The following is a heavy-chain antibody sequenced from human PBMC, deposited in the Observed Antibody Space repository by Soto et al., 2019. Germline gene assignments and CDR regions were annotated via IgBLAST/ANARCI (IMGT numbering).Heavy chain of an antibody. D-gene: IGHD3-22*01. V-gene: IGHV3-64D*06. J-gene: IGHJ4*02. CDR3: VKGEYYYDSSGYYPFDY. Sequence: GGSLRLSCSASGFTFSSYTMHWIRQAPGKGLEYVSSISTNGGSTHYVDSVKGRFTISRDNSKNTQYLQMSSLRADDTAVYYCVKGEYYYDSSGYYPFDYWGQGT. CDR1: GFTFSSYT. CDR2: ISTNGGST.